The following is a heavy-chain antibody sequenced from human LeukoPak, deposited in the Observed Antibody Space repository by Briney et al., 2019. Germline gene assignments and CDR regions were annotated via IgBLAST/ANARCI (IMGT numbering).Heavy chain of an antibody. Sequence: GGSLRLSCAASGFTVSSNYMNWVRQAPGKGLEWVSIIYSGGTTYYADSVKGRFIISRDSSKNTLSLQMNSLRVEDTAVYYCARDGSSGWYPHWGQGTLVTVSS. J-gene: IGHJ4*02. CDR2: IYSGGTT. CDR1: GFTVSSNY. CDR3: ARDGSSGWYPH. V-gene: IGHV3-53*01. D-gene: IGHD6-19*01.